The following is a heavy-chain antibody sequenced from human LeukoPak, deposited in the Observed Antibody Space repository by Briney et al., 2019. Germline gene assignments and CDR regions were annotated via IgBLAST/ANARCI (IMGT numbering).Heavy chain of an antibody. CDR3: ARGRVDCSSTNCYPGNYYYYYYMDV. J-gene: IGHJ6*03. V-gene: IGHV4-38-2*02. CDR1: DYSISSGYY. D-gene: IGHD2-2*01. CDR2: MYYSGST. Sequence: SETLSLTCTVSDYSISSGYYWGWIQQPPGKGLEWIGSMYYSGSTYYNPSLKSRVRVSVDTSKNQFSLKLSSVTAADTAVYYCARGRVDCSSTNCYPGNYYYYYYMDVWGKGTTVTISS.